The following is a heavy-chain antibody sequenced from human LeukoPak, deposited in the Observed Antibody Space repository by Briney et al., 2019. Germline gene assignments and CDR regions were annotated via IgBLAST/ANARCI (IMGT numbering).Heavy chain of an antibody. D-gene: IGHD3-3*02. CDR3: AHTYIFGVVIIRRNWFDP. CDR2: IYWDDDK. J-gene: IGHJ5*02. V-gene: IGHV2-5*02. Sequence: SGPTLVNPTQTLTLTCTFSGFSLSTSGVGVGWIRQPPGKALEWLALIYWDDDKRYSPSLKSRLTITKDTSKNQVVLTMTNMDPVDTATYYCAHTYIFGVVIIRRNWFDPWGQGTLVTVSS. CDR1: GFSLSTSGVG.